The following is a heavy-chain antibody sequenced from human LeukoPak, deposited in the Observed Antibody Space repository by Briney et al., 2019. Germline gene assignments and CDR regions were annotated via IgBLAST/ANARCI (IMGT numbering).Heavy chain of an antibody. J-gene: IGHJ4*02. CDR3: AKDGDDFGGYL. V-gene: IGHV3-30*18. CDR1: GFTFRSYG. CDR2: ISYDGSNK. Sequence: GGSLRLSCAASGFTFRSYGMHWVRQAPGKALEGVAVISYDGSNKYYADSVKGRFAISRDNSKNTLYLQMNSLRAEDTAVYYCAKDGDDFGGYLWGQGTLVTVSS. D-gene: IGHD4-23*01.